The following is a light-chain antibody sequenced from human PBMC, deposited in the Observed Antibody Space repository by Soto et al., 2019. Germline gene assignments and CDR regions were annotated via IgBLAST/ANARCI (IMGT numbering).Light chain of an antibody. CDR1: QSVSSN. CDR3: QQYHYWPPIT. V-gene: IGKV3-15*01. Sequence: EIVMTQSPATLSVSPGERATLSCRASQSVSSNLAWYQQKPGQAPRLLIYGASTRATGIPARFSGSGSGTEFTLTISSLQSEDFAVYYCQQYHYWPPITFGQGTRLEMK. J-gene: IGKJ5*01. CDR2: GAS.